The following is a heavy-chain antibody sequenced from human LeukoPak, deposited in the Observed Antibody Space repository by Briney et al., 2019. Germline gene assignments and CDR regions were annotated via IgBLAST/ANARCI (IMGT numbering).Heavy chain of an antibody. V-gene: IGHV3-15*01. CDR3: ARYYGDSGSQYYFDY. D-gene: IGHD3-22*01. J-gene: IGHJ4*02. CDR1: GFTFSDAW. Sequence: GGSLRLSRAASGFTFSDAWMSWVRQAPGKGLEWVGRIKSKTDGWTTDYAAPVKGRFTISRDDSKNTLYLQMNSLKIEDTAVYYCARYYGDSGSQYYFDYWGQGTLVTVSS. CDR2: IKSKTDGWTT.